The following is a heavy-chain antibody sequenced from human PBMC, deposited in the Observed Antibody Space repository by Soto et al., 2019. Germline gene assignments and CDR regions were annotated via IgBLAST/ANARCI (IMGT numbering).Heavy chain of an antibody. V-gene: IGHV3-23*01. CDR2: ISGSRVTT. D-gene: IGHD4-4*01. J-gene: IGHJ6*02. Sequence: GGSLRLSCAASGFTFSNYAMSWARQAPGEGLEWVSGISGSRVTTYYADSVKGRFTTSRDNSKNTLYLQMNSLRAEDTAVYYCAKDYSGTTITGDGMDVWGQGTTVTVSS. CDR1: GFTFSNYA. CDR3: AKDYSGTTITGDGMDV.